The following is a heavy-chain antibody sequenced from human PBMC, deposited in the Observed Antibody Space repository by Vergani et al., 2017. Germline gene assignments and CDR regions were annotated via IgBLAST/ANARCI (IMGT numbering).Heavy chain of an antibody. Sequence: QVQLVQSGAEVKKPGSSVKVSCKASGGTFSSYAISWVRQAPGQGLEWMGGIIPIFGTANYAQKFQGRVTITADESTSTAYMELSSLRSEDTAVYYCARGPPDYCSSTSCYTVGPPDYWGQGTLVTVSS. CDR3: ARGPPDYCSSTSCYTVGPPDY. D-gene: IGHD2-2*02. CDR2: IIPIFGTA. V-gene: IGHV1-69*01. CDR1: GGTFSSYA. J-gene: IGHJ4*02.